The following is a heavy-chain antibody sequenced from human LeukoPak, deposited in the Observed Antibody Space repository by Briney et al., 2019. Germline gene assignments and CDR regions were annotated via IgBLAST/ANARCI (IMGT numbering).Heavy chain of an antibody. CDR3: AKDRGYIISPTMDV. J-gene: IGHJ6*03. D-gene: IGHD5-18*01. V-gene: IGHV3-53*01. CDR1: GFTVSSNY. CDR2: IYSGGST. Sequence: GGSLRLSCAASGFTVSSNYMSWVRQAPGKGLEWVSVIYSGGSTYYADSVKGRFTISRDNSKNTLYLQMNSLRAEDTAVYYCAKDRGYIISPTMDVWGKGTTVTVSS.